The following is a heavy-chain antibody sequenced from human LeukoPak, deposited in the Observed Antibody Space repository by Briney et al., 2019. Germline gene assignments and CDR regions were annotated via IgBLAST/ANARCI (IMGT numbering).Heavy chain of an antibody. D-gene: IGHD3-3*01. CDR2: INPSGGST. CDR1: GYTFTGYY. V-gene: IGHV1-46*01. Sequence: ASVKVSCKASGYTFTGYYMHWVRQAPGQGLEWMGIINPSGGSTSYAQKFQGRVTMTRDMSTSTVYMELSSLRSEDTAVYYCARGLRFLEWLPRYYYYYYMDVWGKGTTVTVSS. J-gene: IGHJ6*03. CDR3: ARGLRFLEWLPRYYYYYYMDV.